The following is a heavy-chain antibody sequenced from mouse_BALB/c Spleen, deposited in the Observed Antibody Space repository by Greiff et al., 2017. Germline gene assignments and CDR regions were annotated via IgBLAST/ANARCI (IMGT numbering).Heavy chain of an antibody. V-gene: IGHV5-9-4*01. Sequence: DVMLVESGGGLVKPGGSLKLSCAASGFTFSSYAMAWVRQSPEKRLEWVAGISRGGSYTYYTDTVTGRFTISRDNAKNTLYLELSSLRSEDTAMYYCARDKYDSSDAMDYWGQGTSVTVSA. J-gene: IGHJ4*01. CDR1: GFTFSSYA. D-gene: IGHD1-3*01. CDR2: ISRGGSYT. CDR3: ARDKYDSSDAMDY.